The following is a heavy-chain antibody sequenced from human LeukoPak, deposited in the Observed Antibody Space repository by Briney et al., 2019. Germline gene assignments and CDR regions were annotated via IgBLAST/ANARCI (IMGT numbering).Heavy chain of an antibody. V-gene: IGHV1-3*01. CDR2: INAGNGNT. CDR1: GYTFTSYA. J-gene: IGHJ5*02. D-gene: IGHD2-15*01. CDR3: ARAPSGVVVAANNWFDP. Sequence: ASVKVSCTASGYTFTSYAMHWVRQAPGQRLEWMGWINAGNGNTKYSQKFQGRVTITRDTSASTAYMELSSLRSEDTAVYYCARAPSGVVVAANNWFDPWGQGTLVTVSS.